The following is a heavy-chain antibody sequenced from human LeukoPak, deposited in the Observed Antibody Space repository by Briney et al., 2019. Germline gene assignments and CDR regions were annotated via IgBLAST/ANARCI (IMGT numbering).Heavy chain of an antibody. CDR1: GFTFSVFE. V-gene: IGHV3-48*03. Sequence: GGSLRLSCAASGFTFSVFEMNWVRQAPGKGLEWVSYISSTGSWTYYADSVKGRFTISRDNAKNSLYLQMNSLRAEDTAIYYCAKNRAVTPFYDYWGQGTLVTVSS. J-gene: IGHJ4*02. CDR3: AKNRAVTPFYDY. CDR2: ISSTGSWT. D-gene: IGHD4-11*01.